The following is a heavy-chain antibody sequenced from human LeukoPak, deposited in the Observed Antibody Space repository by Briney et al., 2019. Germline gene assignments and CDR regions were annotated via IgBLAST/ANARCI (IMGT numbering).Heavy chain of an antibody. Sequence: GGSLRLSCAASGFTFSSYAMNWVRQAPGKGLEWVSYISSSSSSIYYADSVKGRFTISRDNAKNSLYLQMNSLRDEDTAVYYCARDRGGDSSGYYWYFDLWGRGTLVTVSS. CDR3: ARDRGGDSSGYYWYFDL. D-gene: IGHD3-22*01. CDR1: GFTFSSYA. V-gene: IGHV3-48*02. J-gene: IGHJ2*01. CDR2: ISSSSSSI.